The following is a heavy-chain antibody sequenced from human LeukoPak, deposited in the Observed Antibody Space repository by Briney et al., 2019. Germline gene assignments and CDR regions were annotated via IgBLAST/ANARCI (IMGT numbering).Heavy chain of an antibody. CDR1: GGTFSSYA. Sequence: ASVKVSCKASGGTFSSYAISWVRQAPGQGLEWVGRIIPILGIANYAQKFQGRVTITADKSTSTAYMELSSLRSEDTAVYYCARDHSSGCTGDYWGQGTLVTVSS. CDR2: IIPILGIA. D-gene: IGHD6-19*01. V-gene: IGHV1-69*04. J-gene: IGHJ4*02. CDR3: ARDHSSGCTGDY.